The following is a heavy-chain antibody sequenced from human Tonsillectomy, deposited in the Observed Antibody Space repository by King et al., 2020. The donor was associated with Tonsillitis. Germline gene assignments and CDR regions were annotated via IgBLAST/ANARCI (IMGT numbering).Heavy chain of an antibody. V-gene: IGHV3-21*01. Sequence: QLVQSGGGLVKPGGSLRLSCAASGFTFSSYSMNWVRQAPGKGLEWVSSISSSSSYIYYADSVKGRFTISRDNAKNSLYLQMNSLRAEDTAVYYCARDSGGYYNYYYGMDVWGQGTTVTVSS. D-gene: IGHD3-3*01. CDR3: ARDSGGYYNYYYGMDV. J-gene: IGHJ6*02. CDR2: ISSSSSYI. CDR1: GFTFSSYS.